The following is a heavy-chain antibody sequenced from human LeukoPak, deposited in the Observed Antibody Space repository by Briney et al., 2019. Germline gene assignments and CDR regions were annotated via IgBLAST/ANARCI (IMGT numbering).Heavy chain of an antibody. V-gene: IGHV3-23*01. D-gene: IGHD3-3*01. CDR3: AKEYDLWHEQGNWFDT. CDR1: GFTFSGYC. Sequence: PAGSLSLSCAAYGFTFSGYCWSWVRQAPGKGLEWVSAINDGTTYYTDSVQGRVTISRDNSRNTLYLQLKSLRAEDTAIYYCAKEYDLWHEQGNWFDTWGQGVLVTVSS. CDR2: INDGTT. J-gene: IGHJ5*01.